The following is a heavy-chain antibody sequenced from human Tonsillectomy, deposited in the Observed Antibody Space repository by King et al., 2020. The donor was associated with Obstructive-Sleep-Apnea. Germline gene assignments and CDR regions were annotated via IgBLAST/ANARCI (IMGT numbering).Heavy chain of an antibody. CDR1: GFTFSSYS. V-gene: IGHV3-21*01. CDR3: ARDGGDYYGSGSSNFDY. D-gene: IGHD3-10*01. Sequence: VQLVESGGGLVKPGGSLRLSCAASGFTFSSYSINWVRQTPGKGLDWVSSITSTGYYIYYADSVKGRFTISRDNAKNSLYLQRNSLRAEDTAVYYCARDGGDYYGSGSSNFDYWGQGTLVTVSS. J-gene: IGHJ4*02. CDR2: ITSTGYYI.